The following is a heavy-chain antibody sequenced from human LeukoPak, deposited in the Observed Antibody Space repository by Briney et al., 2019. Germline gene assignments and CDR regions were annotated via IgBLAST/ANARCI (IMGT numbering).Heavy chain of an antibody. CDR2: IYTSGST. CDR3: ARASLVGATPDAFDI. J-gene: IGHJ3*02. CDR1: GGSISSYY. V-gene: IGHV4-4*07. Sequence: PSETLSLTCTASGGSISSYYWSWIRQPAGKGLEWIGRIYTSGSTNYNPSLKSRVTMSVDTSKNQFSLKLSSVTAADTAVYYCARASLVGATPDAFDIWGQGTMVTVSS. D-gene: IGHD1-26*01.